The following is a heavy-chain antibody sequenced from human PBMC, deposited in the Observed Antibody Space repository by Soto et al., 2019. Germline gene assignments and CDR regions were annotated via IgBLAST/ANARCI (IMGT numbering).Heavy chain of an antibody. J-gene: IGHJ6*02. Sequence: EVQLVQSGAEVKKPGESLRISCKGSGYSFTSYWISWVRQMPGKGLEWMGRIDPSDSYTNYSPSFQGHVTISADKSISTAYRQCSSLKASDTAMYYCARQGGYYGSGSYSRAGMDVWGQGTTVTVSS. CDR1: GYSFTSYW. CDR3: ARQGGYYGSGSYSRAGMDV. D-gene: IGHD3-10*01. V-gene: IGHV5-10-1*03. CDR2: IDPSDSYT.